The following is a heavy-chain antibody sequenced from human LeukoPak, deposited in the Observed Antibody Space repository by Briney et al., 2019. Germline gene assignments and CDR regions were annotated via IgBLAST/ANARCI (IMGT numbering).Heavy chain of an antibody. CDR1: GFTFSSYW. CDR3: AREGSSSWYEQYYFDY. CDR2: INSDGSST. J-gene: IGHJ4*02. V-gene: IGHV3-74*01. Sequence: GSLRLSCAASGFTFSSYWMHWVRQAPGKGLVWVSRINSDGSSTSYADSVKGRFTISRDNAKNTLYLQMNSLRAEDTAVYYCAREGSSSWYEQYYFDYWGQGTLVTVSS. D-gene: IGHD6-13*01.